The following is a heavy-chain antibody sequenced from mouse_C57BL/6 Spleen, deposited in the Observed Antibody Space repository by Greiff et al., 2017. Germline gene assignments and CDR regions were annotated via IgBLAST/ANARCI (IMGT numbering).Heavy chain of an antibody. V-gene: IGHV1-81*01. J-gene: IGHJ1*03. CDR1: GYTFTSYG. Sequence: QVQLQQSGAELARPGASVKLSCKASGYTFTSYGISWVKQRTGQGLEWIGEIYPRSGNTYYNEKFKGKATLTADKSSSTAYMELRSLTSADSAVYFCARGIYDGYYDWYFDVWGTGTTVTGSS. CDR3: ARGIYDGYYDWYFDV. CDR2: IYPRSGNT. D-gene: IGHD2-3*01.